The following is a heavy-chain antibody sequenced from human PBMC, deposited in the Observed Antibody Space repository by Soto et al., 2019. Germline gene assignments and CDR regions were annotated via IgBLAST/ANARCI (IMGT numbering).Heavy chain of an antibody. Sequence: QVQLVESGGGVVQPGRSLRLSCAASAFTFRSYTMHWVRQAPGKGLEWVATISYDGSKTNYADSVRGRFTISRDNSKSTLFLQMDSLRPEDTAVYSCARDRDSSYFPPPYYFDSWGQGTLVTVS. J-gene: IGHJ4*02. CDR3: ARDRDSSYFPPPYYFDS. CDR1: AFTFRSYT. CDR2: ISYDGSKT. V-gene: IGHV3-30*04. D-gene: IGHD4-4*01.